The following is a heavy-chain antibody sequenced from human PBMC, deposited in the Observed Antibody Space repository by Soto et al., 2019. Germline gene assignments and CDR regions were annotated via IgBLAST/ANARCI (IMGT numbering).Heavy chain of an antibody. J-gene: IGHJ4*02. V-gene: IGHV4-59*01. D-gene: IGHD3-22*01. CDR3: ARSGFDSSGYYFNLFDY. CDR1: GGSTSNYY. CDR2: IYYTGST. Sequence: PSETLSLTCSVSGGSTSNYYWSWIRQPPGKGLEWIGYIYYTGSTNYNPSLKSRVAISVDTSKNQFSLKLSSVTAADTAIYYCARSGFDSSGYYFNLFDYWGQGTLVTVSS.